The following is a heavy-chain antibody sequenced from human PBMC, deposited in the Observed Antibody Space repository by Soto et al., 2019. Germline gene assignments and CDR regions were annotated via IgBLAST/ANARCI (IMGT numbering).Heavy chain of an antibody. Sequence: QLQLQESGPGLVKPSETLSLTCTVSGGSFSSSSYYWDWIRQSPGKGLEWIGSIYYTGSTYFNPSLKSRVTISVDRSKNQCSLKLTSVTAADTAVYYCARLFAGLHFDFWGQGSLVTVSS. J-gene: IGHJ4*02. CDR2: IYYTGST. CDR1: GGSFSSSSYY. V-gene: IGHV4-39*01. CDR3: ARLFAGLHFDF.